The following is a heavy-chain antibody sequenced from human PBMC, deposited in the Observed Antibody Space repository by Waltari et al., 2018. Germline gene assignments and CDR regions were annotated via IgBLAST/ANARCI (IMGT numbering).Heavy chain of an antibody. CDR1: GGTFSSYT. CDR2: IIPILSIA. V-gene: IGHV1-69*02. J-gene: IGHJ5*02. D-gene: IGHD4-17*01. Sequence: QVQLVQSGAEVKKPGSSVKVSCKASGGTFSSYTISWVRQAPGQGLEWMGRIIPILSIANYAQKFQGRVTITADKSTSTAYMELSSLRSEDTAVYYCARAPLTVTTQYDWFDPWGQGTLVTVSS. CDR3: ARAPLTVTTQYDWFDP.